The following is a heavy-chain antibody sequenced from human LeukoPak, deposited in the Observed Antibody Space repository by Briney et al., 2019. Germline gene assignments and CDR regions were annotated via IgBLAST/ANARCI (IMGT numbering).Heavy chain of an antibody. Sequence: PGGSLRLACAASGFTFRSYAMSWVRQAPGKGLEWVSSISGGGSNTYYADSVKGRFTISRDNSKNTLYLQMNSLRAEDTAVYYCARDRTPMVTTHGPYFDYWGQGTLVTVSS. CDR3: ARDRTPMVTTHGPYFDY. J-gene: IGHJ4*02. V-gene: IGHV3-23*01. CDR1: GFTFRSYA. D-gene: IGHD5-18*01. CDR2: ISGGGSNT.